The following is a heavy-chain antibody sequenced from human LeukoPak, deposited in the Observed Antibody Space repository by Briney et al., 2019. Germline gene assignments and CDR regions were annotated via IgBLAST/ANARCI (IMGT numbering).Heavy chain of an antibody. CDR1: GFTVTNNY. CDR3: TRDPPAVTTNTYG. D-gene: IGHD6-19*01. Sequence: GGSLRLSCTASGFTVTNNYMNRVRQAPGKGLEWVSLIYSGGDTYYADSVKGRFTISRDSSKNTMYLQMNSLRAEDTAMYYCTRDPPAVTTNTYGWGQGTLVTVSS. CDR2: IYSGGDT. J-gene: IGHJ4*02. V-gene: IGHV3-66*01.